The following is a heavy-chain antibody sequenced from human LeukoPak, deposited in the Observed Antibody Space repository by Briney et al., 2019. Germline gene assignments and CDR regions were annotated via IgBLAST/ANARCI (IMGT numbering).Heavy chain of an antibody. V-gene: IGHV3-48*01. CDR2: ISSSSSTI. D-gene: IGHD3-9*01. CDR1: GFTFSSYS. J-gene: IGHJ4*02. CDR3: ARQGERGILTGQDY. Sequence: PGGSLRLSCAASGFTFSSYSMNWVRQAPGKGLEWVSYISSSSSTIYYADSVKGRFTISRDNAKNSLYLQMNSLRAEDTAVYYCARQGERGILTGQDYWGQGTLVTVSS.